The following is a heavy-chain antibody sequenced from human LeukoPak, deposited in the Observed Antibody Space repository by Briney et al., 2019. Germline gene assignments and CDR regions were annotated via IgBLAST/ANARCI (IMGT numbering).Heavy chain of an antibody. Sequence: GGSLRLSCAASGFTVSNNYMSWVRQAPGKGLEWVSVIYSGGNTYYADSVKGRFTISRDNSQNTVYLQMNSMRAEDTAVYYCASALAAASHTSFDHWGQGTLVTVSS. J-gene: IGHJ4*02. CDR2: IYSGGNT. D-gene: IGHD6-13*01. CDR3: ASALAAASHTSFDH. CDR1: GFTVSNNY. V-gene: IGHV3-66*01.